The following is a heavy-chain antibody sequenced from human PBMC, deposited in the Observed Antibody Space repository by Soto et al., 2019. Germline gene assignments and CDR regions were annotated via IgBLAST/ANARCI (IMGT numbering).Heavy chain of an antibody. CDR2: IYPGDSDT. Sequence: GESLKISCKGSGYRFSGYWIGWVRQMPGKGLEWMGFIYPGDSDTRYSPSFQGQVTISADKSIFTAYLQWNSLKASDTAMYYCARPGRSSGSYYHFDYWGQGTLVTVSS. V-gene: IGHV5-51*01. J-gene: IGHJ4*02. CDR3: ARPGRSSGSYYHFDY. CDR1: GYRFSGYW. D-gene: IGHD1-26*01.